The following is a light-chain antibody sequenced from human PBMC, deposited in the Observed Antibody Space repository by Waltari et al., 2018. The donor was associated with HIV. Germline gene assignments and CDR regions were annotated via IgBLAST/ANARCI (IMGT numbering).Light chain of an antibody. CDR2: EDS. CDR3: AAWDDSLSAVL. V-gene: IGLV2-14*02. Sequence: SALTQPASVSGSPGQSITISCTGTNSDVGIYNLVSWYQQHPGKAPKRRIYEDSKRPSGISNRFSGSKSGTSASLAISGLRSEDEADYYCAAWDDSLSAVLFGGGTKVTVL. CDR1: NSDVGIYNL. J-gene: IGLJ2*01.